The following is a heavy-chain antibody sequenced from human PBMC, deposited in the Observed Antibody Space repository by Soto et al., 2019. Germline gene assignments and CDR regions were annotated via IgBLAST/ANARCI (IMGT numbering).Heavy chain of an antibody. J-gene: IGHJ6*02. D-gene: IGHD3-10*01. CDR1: GGSINSGGYS. CDR2: IYHTGTT. CDR3: ARHLAGSRSYVYNGMDV. V-gene: IGHV4-30-2*01. Sequence: PSETLSLTCTVSGGSINSGGYSWTWIRQPPGKGLEWIGFIYHTGTTYYNPSLKSRVTISVDRSKNQFSLKLGSATATDTAVYYCARHLAGSRSYVYNGMDVWGQGTTVTVSS.